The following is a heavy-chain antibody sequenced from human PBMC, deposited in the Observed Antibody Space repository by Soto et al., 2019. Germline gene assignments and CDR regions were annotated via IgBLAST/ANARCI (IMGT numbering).Heavy chain of an antibody. J-gene: IGHJ4*02. CDR1: GFTVSSNY. V-gene: IGHV3-53*01. CDR2: IYSGGST. D-gene: IGHD3-22*01. CDR3: ARPGYYDSSGYSDY. Sequence: GGSLRLSCAASGFTVSSNYMSWVRQAPGKGLEWVSVIYSGGSTYYADSVKGRFTISRDNSENTLYLQMNSLRAEDTAVYYCARPGYYDSSGYSDYWGQGPLVTVSS.